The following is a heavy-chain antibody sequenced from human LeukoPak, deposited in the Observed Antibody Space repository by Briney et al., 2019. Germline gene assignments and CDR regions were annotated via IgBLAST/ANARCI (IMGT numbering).Heavy chain of an antibody. Sequence: GGSLRLSCEASGLTFSRSSINWVRQAPGKGLEWVAYISFTSGTIYYADSVEGRFTVSRDNARNSSFLQLKALRAEDTAVYYCARVDTKSYGSAYMDVWGSGTTVTVSS. CDR2: ISFTSGTI. CDR3: ARVDTKSYGSAYMDV. CDR1: GLTFSRSS. D-gene: IGHD3-10*01. V-gene: IGHV3-48*04. J-gene: IGHJ6*03.